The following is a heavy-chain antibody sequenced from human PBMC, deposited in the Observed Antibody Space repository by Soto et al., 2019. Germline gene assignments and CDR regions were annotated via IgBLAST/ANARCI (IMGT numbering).Heavy chain of an antibody. CDR1: GFTFSNYG. Sequence: GGSLRLSCAASGFTFSNYGIHWVRQAPGKGLEWVAVISYDGSNKYYADSVKGRFTISRDNSKNTLYLQMNSLRAEDTAVYYCAKDSSWRQLEYYFDQWGQGTLVTVSS. J-gene: IGHJ4*02. V-gene: IGHV3-30*18. D-gene: IGHD6-13*01. CDR3: AKDSSWRQLEYYFDQ. CDR2: ISYDGSNK.